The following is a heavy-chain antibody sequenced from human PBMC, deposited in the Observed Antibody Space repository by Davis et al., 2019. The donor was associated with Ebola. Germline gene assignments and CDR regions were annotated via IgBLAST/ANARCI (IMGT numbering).Heavy chain of an antibody. CDR3: ARAHGGNDFFDY. CDR1: GYTFTNYY. V-gene: IGHV1-46*01. D-gene: IGHD4-23*01. CDR2: INSSGGGT. J-gene: IGHJ4*02. Sequence: ASVKVSCKASGYTFTNYYLHWVRQAPGQGLEWMAIINSSGGGTSYAQKIQGRVTVTRDTSTGTVYMELSSLRSQDTAIYYCARAHGGNDFFDYWGQGSLVTVSS.